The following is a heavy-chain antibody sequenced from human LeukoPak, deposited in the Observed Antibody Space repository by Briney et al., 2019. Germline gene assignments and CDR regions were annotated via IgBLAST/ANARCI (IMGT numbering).Heavy chain of an antibody. CDR3: ARDSRLIVVSD. V-gene: IGHV3-21*01. CDR2: ISSSSSYI. Sequence: PGGSLRLSCAASGFTFSSYSMNWVRQAPGKGLEWVSSISSSSSYIYYADSVKGRFTISRDNAKNSLYPQMNSLRAEDTAVYYCARDSRLIVVSDWGQGTLVTVSS. D-gene: IGHD2-21*01. CDR1: GFTFSSYS. J-gene: IGHJ4*02.